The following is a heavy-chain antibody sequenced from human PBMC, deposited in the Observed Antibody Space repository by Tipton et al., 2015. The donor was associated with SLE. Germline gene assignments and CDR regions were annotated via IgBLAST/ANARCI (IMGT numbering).Heavy chain of an antibody. J-gene: IGHJ3*02. CDR3: ARDGEGSDI. V-gene: IGHV4-34*01. Sequence: TLSLTCTVSGGSISSYYWSWIRQPPGKGLEWIGEINHSGITNYNPSLKSRVTISVDTSKNQFSLKLSSVTAADTAVYYCARDGEGSDIWGQGTMVTVSS. CDR1: GGSISSYY. D-gene: IGHD4-17*01. CDR2: INHSGIT.